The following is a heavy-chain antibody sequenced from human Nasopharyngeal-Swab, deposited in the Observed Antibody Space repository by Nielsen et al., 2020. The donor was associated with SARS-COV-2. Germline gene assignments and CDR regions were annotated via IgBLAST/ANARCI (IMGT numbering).Heavy chain of an antibody. CDR3: VRDHPSGYSQDS. J-gene: IGHJ4*02. D-gene: IGHD5-18*01. CDR1: GFTFSTYA. V-gene: IGHV3-23*01. Sequence: GESLKISCAASGFTFSTYAMTWVRQAPGKGLEWVSTIDAGGGNTWYADSVKGRFTISRDNSKSTLYLQMNSLRADDTAIYYCVRDHPSGYSQDSWGQGTLVSVSS. CDR2: IDAGGGNT.